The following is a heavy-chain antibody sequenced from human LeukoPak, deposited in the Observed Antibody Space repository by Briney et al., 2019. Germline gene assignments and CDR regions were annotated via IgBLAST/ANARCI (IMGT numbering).Heavy chain of an antibody. CDR3: ARDRSLRVHYFDY. D-gene: IGHD3-10*01. CDR2: IYHNGRT. CDR1: GYSISSGLY. Sequence: SETLSLTCTVSGYSISSGLYWGWIRQPPGKGLEWIGSIYHNGRTYYNPSLKSRVTISVDTSKNQFSLKLNSVTAADTAVCYCARDRSLRVHYFDYWGQGTLVTVSS. V-gene: IGHV4-38-2*02. J-gene: IGHJ4*02.